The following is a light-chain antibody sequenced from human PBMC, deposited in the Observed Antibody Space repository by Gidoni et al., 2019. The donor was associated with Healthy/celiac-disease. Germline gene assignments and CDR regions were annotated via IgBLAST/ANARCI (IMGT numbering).Light chain of an antibody. CDR3: SSYAGSDRV. CDR2: EVS. Sequence: QSALTQPPSASGSPGQSVTISCTGTSSDVGGYSYVSWYQQPPDKAPKLMIYEVSKRPAGVPDRFSGSKSGNTASLTVSGLQAEDEADYYCSSYAGSDRVFGGGTKLTVL. CDR1: SSDVGGYSY. J-gene: IGLJ2*01. V-gene: IGLV2-8*01.